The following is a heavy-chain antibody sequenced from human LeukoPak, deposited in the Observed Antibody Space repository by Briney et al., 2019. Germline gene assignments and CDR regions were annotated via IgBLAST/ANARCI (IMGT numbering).Heavy chain of an antibody. CDR3: AILAGQLAFDY. CDR1: AGSLSGYY. D-gene: IGHD3-16*01. Sequence: NTSETLSLTCAVYAGSLSGYYWSWIRQHPGKGLEWIGEINHSGSTSYNASLKSRVTISVDTSKNQFSLKLSSVTAADTAVYYCAILAGQLAFDYWGQGTLVTVSS. J-gene: IGHJ4*02. V-gene: IGHV4-34*01. CDR2: INHSGST.